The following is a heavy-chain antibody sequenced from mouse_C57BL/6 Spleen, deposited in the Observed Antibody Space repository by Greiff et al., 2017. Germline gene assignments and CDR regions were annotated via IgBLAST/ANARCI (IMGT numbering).Heavy chain of an antibody. J-gene: IGHJ1*03. CDR3: ASSSFPYYGSSDGYFDV. Sequence: QVQLQQSGPGLVQPSQSLSITCTVSGFSLTSYGVHWVRQSPGKGLEWLGVIWSGGSTDYNAAFISIPSLSKDNSKSQVIYKMNSLQADDTAIYYCASSSFPYYGSSDGYFDVWGTGTTVTVSS. CDR1: GFSLTSYG. D-gene: IGHD1-1*01. V-gene: IGHV2-2*01. CDR2: IWSGGST.